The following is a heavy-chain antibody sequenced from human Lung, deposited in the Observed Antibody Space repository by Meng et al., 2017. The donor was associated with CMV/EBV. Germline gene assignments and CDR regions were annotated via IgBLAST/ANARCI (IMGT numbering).Heavy chain of an antibody. CDR1: GFTFSNVG. CDR2: IQSNTDGGTP. J-gene: IGHJ4*02. V-gene: IGHV3-15*01. CDR3: TKDPGNRMYLPFDS. D-gene: IGHD2/OR15-2a*01. Sequence: ESLKISXAASGFTFSNVGMSWVRQAPGKGLEWVGRIQSNTDGGTPIYRAHAKGRFTISREDSKSTMFLQLNSLKVKDTAVYYRTKDPGNRMYLPFDSWGQGTLVTFSS.